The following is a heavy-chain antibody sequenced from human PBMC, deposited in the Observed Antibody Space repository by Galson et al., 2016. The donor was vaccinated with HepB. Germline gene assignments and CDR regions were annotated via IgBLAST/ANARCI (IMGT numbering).Heavy chain of an antibody. J-gene: IGHJ3*01. CDR2: TGAYNGHT. CDR3: ARDRGYSSDTFDF. V-gene: IGHV1-18*01. D-gene: IGHD5-18*01. CDR1: GYSFMSYG. Sequence: SVKVSCKASGYSFMSYGISWVRQAPGQGLEWMGWTGAYNGHTNYAQKFQGRVTLTTDTSTTTTYMEVRSLGSDDTAGYYCARDRGYSSDTFDFWGQGTMITVPS.